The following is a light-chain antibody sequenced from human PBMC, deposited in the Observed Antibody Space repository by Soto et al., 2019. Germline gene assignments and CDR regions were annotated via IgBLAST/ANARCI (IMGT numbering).Light chain of an antibody. V-gene: IGKV1-33*01. Sequence: DIQMTQSPSSLSASVGDKVTFTCQASQDISDFLNWYQQKPGKAPKLLIYDASNSQIGAPSRFSGTGSGTDSTFTISSLQAEDFATYYCQQYDTPPLTFGGGTKVEIK. CDR2: DAS. CDR1: QDISDF. CDR3: QQYDTPPLT. J-gene: IGKJ4*01.